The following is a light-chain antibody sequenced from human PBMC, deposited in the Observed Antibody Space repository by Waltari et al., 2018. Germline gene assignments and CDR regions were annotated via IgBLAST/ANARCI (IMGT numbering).Light chain of an antibody. CDR2: QVS. Sequence: QSALTQPASVSGSPGQSITISCTGTSSDVGSFNLVSWYQQHPNKAPKLMIYQVSKRPSGLSNRFSGSKSGNTASPTISGLQAEDEAEYYCCSYGGSSTFVIFGGGTKLTVL. CDR3: CSYGGSSTFVI. V-gene: IGLV2-23*02. J-gene: IGLJ2*01. CDR1: SSDVGSFNL.